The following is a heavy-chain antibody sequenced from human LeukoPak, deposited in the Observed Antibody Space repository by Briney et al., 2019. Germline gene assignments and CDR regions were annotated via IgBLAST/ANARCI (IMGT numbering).Heavy chain of an antibody. CDR3: ARDYYDSSGYAALSDNFDY. V-gene: IGHV3-33*01. D-gene: IGHD3-22*01. J-gene: IGHJ4*02. CDR1: GFTFNNYG. Sequence: PGGSLRLSCAASGFTFNNYGMHWVRQVPGKGLEWVALIWPDGSQKDYRDSVKDRFTISRDNSKNMLYLQMNSLRVEDTAVYYCARDYYDSSGYAALSDNFDYWGQGTLVTVSS. CDR2: IWPDGSQK.